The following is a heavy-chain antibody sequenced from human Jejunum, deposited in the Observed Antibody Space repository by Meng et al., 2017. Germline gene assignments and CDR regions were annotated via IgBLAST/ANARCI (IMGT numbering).Heavy chain of an antibody. CDR1: GFTFSIYS. CDR2: ITTSSSKI. D-gene: IGHD5-24*01. J-gene: IGHJ4*02. CDR3: ARELQLGY. V-gene: IGHV3-21*01. Sequence: VQVVGSGGGLVQPGVSLSLSCAASGFTFSIYSMNWVRQAPGKGLEWVSSITTSSSKIYYADSVKGRFTISRDDAKNSLYLQMNSLRAEDTAVYYCARELQLGYWGQGALVTVSS.